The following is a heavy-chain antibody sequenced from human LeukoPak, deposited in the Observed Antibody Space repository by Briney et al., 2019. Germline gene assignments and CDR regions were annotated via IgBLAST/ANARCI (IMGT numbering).Heavy chain of an antibody. D-gene: IGHD3-22*01. Sequence: GGSLRLSCAASGFTFITYGMHWVRQAPGKGLEWVALIWYDGSYKYYADSVKGRFTISRDNSKNTLYLQMNSMRAEDTAVYYCAREYYDSSDYPRQHYFDYWGQGTLVTVSS. V-gene: IGHV3-33*01. CDR1: GFTFITYG. CDR2: IWYDGSYK. CDR3: AREYYDSSDYPRQHYFDY. J-gene: IGHJ4*02.